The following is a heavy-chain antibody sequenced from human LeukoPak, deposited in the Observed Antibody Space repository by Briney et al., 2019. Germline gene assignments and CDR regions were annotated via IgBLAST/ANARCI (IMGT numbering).Heavy chain of an antibody. V-gene: IGHV1-69*05. CDR2: IIPIFGTA. J-gene: IGHJ5*02. CDR1: GGTFSSYA. Sequence: PGASVKVSCKASGGTFSSYAISWVRQAPGQGLEWMGGIIPIFGTANYAQKFQGRVTITTDESTSTAYMELSSLRSEDTAVYYCARGFHDILTGYGWFDPWGQGTLVTVSS. CDR3: ARGFHDILTGYGWFDP. D-gene: IGHD3-9*01.